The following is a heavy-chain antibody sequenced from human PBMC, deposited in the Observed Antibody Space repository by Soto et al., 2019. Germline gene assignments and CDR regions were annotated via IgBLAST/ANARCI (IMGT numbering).Heavy chain of an antibody. CDR1: GYTFTGYY. V-gene: IGHV1-2*04. J-gene: IGHJ5*02. CDR2: INPNSGGT. CDR3: AIGAYIVEDCSSTSCYARLFDP. Sequence: ASVKVSCKASGYTFTGYYMHWVRQAPGKGLEWMGWINPNSGGTNYAQKFQGWVTMTSDTSISTAYMELSRLSSDDTAVYYCAIGAYIVEDCSSTSCYARLFDPWGQGTLVTVSS. D-gene: IGHD2-2*01.